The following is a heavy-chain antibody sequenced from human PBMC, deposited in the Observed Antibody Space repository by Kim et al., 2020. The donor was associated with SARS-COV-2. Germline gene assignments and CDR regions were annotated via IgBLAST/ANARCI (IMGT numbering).Heavy chain of an antibody. J-gene: IGHJ4*02. CDR2: LWYDGSNK. CDR1: GFTVSSYG. Sequence: GGSLRLSCAASGFTVSSYGMHWVRQAPGKGLEWVATLWYDGSNKYDPDSVKGRFTVSRDNSKNTLYLQVNSLRAEDTAVYYCARGYCGTATCYTGGTYFDYGGRGTRVTVPS. CDR3: ARGYCGTATCYTGGTYFDY. D-gene: IGHD2-2*02. V-gene: IGHV3-33*01.